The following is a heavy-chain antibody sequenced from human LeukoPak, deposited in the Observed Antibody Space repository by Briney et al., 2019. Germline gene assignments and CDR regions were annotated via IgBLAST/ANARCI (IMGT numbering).Heavy chain of an antibody. D-gene: IGHD4-17*01. Sequence: PSETLSLTCTVSGVSISSYYWGWLRHPPGKGLEWVGTVFNNESTYYNPSLNSQVTISIAASTTQFSLKLSSVTAADTAVYFCARVRYGADPRFDYWGQGTLVTVSS. V-gene: IGHV4-4*08. CDR2: VFNNEST. CDR1: GVSISSYY. J-gene: IGHJ4*02. CDR3: ARVRYGADPRFDY.